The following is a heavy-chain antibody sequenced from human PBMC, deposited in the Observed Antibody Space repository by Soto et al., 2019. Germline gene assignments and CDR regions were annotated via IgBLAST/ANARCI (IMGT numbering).Heavy chain of an antibody. CDR2: IYPGDSDT. CDR3: ALSVVAATYDFDY. Sequence: RGESLKISCKGSGYSFTSYWIGWVRQMPGKGLEWMGIIYPGDSDTRYSPSFQGQVTISADKSISTAYLQWSSLKASDTAMYYCALSVVAATYDFDYWGQGTLVTVS. D-gene: IGHD2-15*01. J-gene: IGHJ4*02. CDR1: GYSFTSYW. V-gene: IGHV5-51*01.